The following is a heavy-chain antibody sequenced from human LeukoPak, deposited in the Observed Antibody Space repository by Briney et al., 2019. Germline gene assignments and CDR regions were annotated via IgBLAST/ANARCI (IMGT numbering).Heavy chain of an antibody. CDR2: IYCSGST. CDR1: GGSISSGGYY. V-gene: IGHV4-31*03. Sequence: SETLSLTCTVSGGSISSGGYYWSWIRQHPGKGLEWIGYIYCSGSTYYSPSLKSRVTISVDTSKNQFSLKLSSVTAADTAVYYCARYSGYDYALDYWGQGTLVTVSS. D-gene: IGHD5-12*01. J-gene: IGHJ4*02. CDR3: ARYSGYDYALDY.